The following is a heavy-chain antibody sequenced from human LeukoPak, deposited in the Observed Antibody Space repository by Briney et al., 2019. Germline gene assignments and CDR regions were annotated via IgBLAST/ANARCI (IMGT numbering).Heavy chain of an antibody. V-gene: IGHV3-23*01. CDR3: AKSPHFESDAFDI. CDR1: GFTFSSYA. J-gene: IGHJ3*02. CDR2: ISGSGGST. Sequence: GGSLRLSCVASGFTFSSYAMSWVRQAPGKGLEWVSAISGSGGSTYYADSVKGRFTISRDNSKNTLYLQMNSLRAEDTAVYYCAKSPHFESDAFDIWGQGTMVTVSS. D-gene: IGHD2/OR15-2a*01.